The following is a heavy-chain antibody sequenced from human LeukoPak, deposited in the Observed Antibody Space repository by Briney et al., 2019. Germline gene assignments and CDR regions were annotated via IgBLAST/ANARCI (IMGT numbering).Heavy chain of an antibody. CDR2: ISAYNGNT. J-gene: IGHJ4*02. CDR3: AGDRSGRGFYGSGSYYSLEY. Sequence: ASVKVSCKASGYTFASYGISWVRQAPGQGLEWMGWISAYNGNTNYAQKLQGRVTMTTDTSTSTAYMELRSLRSDDTAVYYCAGDRSGRGFYGSGSYYSLEYWGQGTLVTVSS. D-gene: IGHD3-10*01. V-gene: IGHV1-18*01. CDR1: GYTFASYG.